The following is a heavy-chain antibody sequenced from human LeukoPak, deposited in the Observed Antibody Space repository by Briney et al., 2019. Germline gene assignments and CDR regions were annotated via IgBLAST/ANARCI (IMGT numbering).Heavy chain of an antibody. J-gene: IGHJ4*02. Sequence: GGSLRLSCAASGFTFSKYWMSWVRQAPGKGLEGVANIKEDGSEEKYVGSVKGRFTISRDNAKNSVYLQMNSLRVEDTAVYYCARSNRGDSSAYYGFDYWGQGTPVTVSS. CDR3: ARSNRGDSSAYYGFDY. CDR2: IKEDGSEE. CDR1: GFTFSKYW. D-gene: IGHD3-22*01. V-gene: IGHV3-7*01.